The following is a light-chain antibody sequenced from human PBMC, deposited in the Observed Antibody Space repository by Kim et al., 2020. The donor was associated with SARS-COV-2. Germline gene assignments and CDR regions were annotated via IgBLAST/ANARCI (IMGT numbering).Light chain of an antibody. J-gene: IGLJ2*01. CDR2: YDS. Sequence: YELTQPPSVTVAPGKTARITCGGNNIGSKSVHWYQQKPGQAPVLVIYYDSDRPSGSPERFSGSNSGNTATLTISRVEAGDEADYYCQVWDSSSDNPVVFGGGTQLTVL. CDR3: QVWDSSSDNPVV. CDR1: NIGSKS. V-gene: IGLV3-21*04.